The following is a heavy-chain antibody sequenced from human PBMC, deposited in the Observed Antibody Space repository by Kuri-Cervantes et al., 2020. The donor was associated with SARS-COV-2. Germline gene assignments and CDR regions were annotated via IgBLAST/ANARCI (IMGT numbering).Heavy chain of an antibody. D-gene: IGHD2-2*01. Sequence: SQTLSLTCAVFGGSFSGYQWGWIRQSPGKGLEWIGEINHSGGTSYNSSLKSRVTISVDTSKNQFSLKLTSVTAADTAVYYCARGLIGLVPAPVLGLGPHYYYFHMDVWGQGTTVTVSS. CDR2: INHSGGT. J-gene: IGHJ6*02. V-gene: IGHV4-34*01. CDR1: GGSFSGYQ. CDR3: ARGLIGLVPAPVLGLGPHYYYFHMDV.